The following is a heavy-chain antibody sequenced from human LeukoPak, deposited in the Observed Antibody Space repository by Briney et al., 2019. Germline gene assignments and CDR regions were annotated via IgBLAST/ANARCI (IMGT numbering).Heavy chain of an antibody. Sequence: SETLSLTCTVSGGSISSYYWSWIRQLPGKGLEWIGYIYYSGSTNYNPSLKSRVTISVDTSKNQFSLKLSSVTAADTAVYYCARNQHYGVNYYGMDVWGQGTTVTVSS. D-gene: IGHD4-17*01. V-gene: IGHV4-59*01. CDR1: GGSISSYY. CDR2: IYYSGST. J-gene: IGHJ6*02. CDR3: ARNQHYGVNYYGMDV.